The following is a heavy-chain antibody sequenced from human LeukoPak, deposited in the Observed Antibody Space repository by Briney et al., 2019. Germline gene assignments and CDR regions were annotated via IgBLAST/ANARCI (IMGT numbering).Heavy chain of an antibody. V-gene: IGHV4-30-2*01. CDR2: IYHSGST. CDR3: ARGPDAGYSGSYRLDY. CDR1: GGSISSGGYY. D-gene: IGHD1-26*01. J-gene: IGHJ4*02. Sequence: SETLSLTCTVSGGSISSGGYYWSWIRQPPGKGLEWIWYIYHSGSTYYNPSLKSRVTISVDRSKNQFSLKLSSVTAADTAVYYCARGPDAGYSGSYRLDYWGQGTLVTVSS.